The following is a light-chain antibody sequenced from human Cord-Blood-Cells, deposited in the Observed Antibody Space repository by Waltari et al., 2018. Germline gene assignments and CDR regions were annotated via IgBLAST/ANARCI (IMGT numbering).Light chain of an antibody. J-gene: IGLJ2*01. CDR1: SSNIGNNA. Sequence: QSVLTQPPSVSEAPRQRVTISCSGSSSNIGNNAVNWYQQLPGKAPKLLIYYGDLLPSGVSDRFSVSKSGTSASLAISGRQCEDEADYYCAAWDDSLNGVVFGGGTKLTVL. CDR3: AAWDDSLNGVV. CDR2: YGD. V-gene: IGLV1-36*01.